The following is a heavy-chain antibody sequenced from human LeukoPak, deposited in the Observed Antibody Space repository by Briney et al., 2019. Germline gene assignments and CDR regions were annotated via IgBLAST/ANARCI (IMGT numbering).Heavy chain of an antibody. CDR2: IIPIFGTA. CDR1: GGTFSSYA. D-gene: IGHD3-3*01. V-gene: IGHV1-69*13. Sequence: SVKVSCKASGGTFSSYAISWVRQAPGQGLEWMGGIIPIFGTANYAQKFQGRVTITADESTSTAYMELSSLRSEDTAVYYCARGGEWLATDFDYWGQGTLVTVSS. J-gene: IGHJ4*02. CDR3: ARGGEWLATDFDY.